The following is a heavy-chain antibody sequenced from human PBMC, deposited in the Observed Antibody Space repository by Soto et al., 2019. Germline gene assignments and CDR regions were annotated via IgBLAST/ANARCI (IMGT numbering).Heavy chain of an antibody. J-gene: IGHJ6*02. Sequence: PSETLSLTCAVSGCSISSYYWGWIRQPPGKGLEWIGSIYYSGSTYYNPSLKSRVTISVDTSKNQFSLKLSSVTAADTAVYYCASRSPPRYCSGGSCYSTYYYGMDVWGQGTTVTVSS. CDR2: IYYSGST. CDR3: ASRSPPRYCSGGSCYSTYYYGMDV. CDR1: GCSISSYY. V-gene: IGHV4-39*01. D-gene: IGHD2-15*01.